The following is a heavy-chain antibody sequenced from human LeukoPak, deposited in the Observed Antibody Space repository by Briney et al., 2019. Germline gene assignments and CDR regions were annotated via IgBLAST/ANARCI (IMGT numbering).Heavy chain of an antibody. J-gene: IGHJ6*02. CDR1: GGAISSSSYY. Sequence: MSSETLSLTCTVSGGAISSSSYYWGWIRQPPGKGLEWIGSIFYSGSTYYNPSLKSRVTISVDTSKNQFSPKLSSVTAADTAVYYCGRHQTMYYGMDVWGQGTTVTVSS. V-gene: IGHV4-39*01. CDR2: IFYSGST. D-gene: IGHD4/OR15-4a*01. CDR3: GRHQTMYYGMDV.